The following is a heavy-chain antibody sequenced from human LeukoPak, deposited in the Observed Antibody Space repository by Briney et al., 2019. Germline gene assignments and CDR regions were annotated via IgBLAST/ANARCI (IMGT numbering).Heavy chain of an antibody. CDR1: GYTFTGYY. V-gene: IGHV1-2*04. CDR2: INPNSGGT. Sequence: ASVKVSCKASGYTFTGYYMHWVRQAPGQGLEWMGWINPNSGGTNCAQKFQGWVTMTRDTSISTAYMELSRLRSDDTAVYYCARGAGLYSSGWYVRPFDYWGQGTLVTVSS. D-gene: IGHD6-19*01. CDR3: ARGAGLYSSGWYVRPFDY. J-gene: IGHJ4*02.